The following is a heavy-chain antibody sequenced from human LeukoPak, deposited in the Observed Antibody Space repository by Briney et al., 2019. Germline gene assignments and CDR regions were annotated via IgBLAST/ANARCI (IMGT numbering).Heavy chain of an antibody. V-gene: IGHV1-18*01. Sequence: ASVKVSCKASGYTFTSYGISWVRQAPGQGLEWMGWISDYSGNPNYAQKFQGRVTMTADTFTSTAYMELRSLRSDDTAVYFCARDSLLAAPYTDHWGQGNLVTVSS. CDR1: GYTFTSYG. CDR2: ISDYSGNP. CDR3: ARDSLLAAPYTDH. D-gene: IGHD3-10*01. J-gene: IGHJ4*02.